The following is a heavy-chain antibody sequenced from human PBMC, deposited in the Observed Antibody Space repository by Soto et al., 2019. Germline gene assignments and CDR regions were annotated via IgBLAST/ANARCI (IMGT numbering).Heavy chain of an antibody. CDR1: GYTFTDYY. V-gene: IGHV1-2*02. J-gene: IGHJ4*02. Sequence: ASVKVSCKASGYTFTDYYIHWVRQAPGQGLEWMGWINPNTGGTKYAQNFQGRVTMTSENSITTAHMELSSLRSDDTAVYFCMSSPYSSGSYDLSAHPPSDSFDSWGQGTLGTVSS. CDR2: INPNTGGT. CDR3: MSSPYSSGSYDLSAHPPSDSFDS. D-gene: IGHD6-19*01.